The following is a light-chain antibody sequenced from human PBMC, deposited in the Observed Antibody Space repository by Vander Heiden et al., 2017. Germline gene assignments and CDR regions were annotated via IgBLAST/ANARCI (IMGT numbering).Light chain of an antibody. CDR1: QSISSY. CDR3: QQRYSTLWT. J-gene: IGKJ1*01. V-gene: IGKV1-39*01. CDR2: AAS. Sequence: DIQMTQSPSSLSASVGDRVTITCRASQSISSYLNWYQQKPGKAPKLLIYAASSLQSGVPSRFSGSGSGTDVTLTISSLQPEDCATYYCQQRYSTLWTFGQGTKVEIK.